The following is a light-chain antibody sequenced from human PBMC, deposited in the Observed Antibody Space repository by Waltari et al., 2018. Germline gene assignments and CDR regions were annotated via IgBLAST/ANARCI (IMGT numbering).Light chain of an antibody. V-gene: IGKV1-5*03. Sequence: DIQMTQSPSTLSASVGDRFTITCRASQSIRSWLAWYQQKPGKAPKLLIYKASSLESGVPSRFSGSGSGTEFTLTISSLQPDDLATYYCQQYNSYSPLTFGGGTKVEMK. CDR3: QQYNSYSPLT. CDR2: KAS. J-gene: IGKJ4*01. CDR1: QSIRSW.